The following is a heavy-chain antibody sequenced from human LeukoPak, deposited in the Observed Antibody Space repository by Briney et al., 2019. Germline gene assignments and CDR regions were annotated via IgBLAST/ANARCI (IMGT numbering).Heavy chain of an antibody. D-gene: IGHD5/OR15-5a*01. CDR2: INTNTGNP. J-gene: IGHJ3*02. V-gene: IGHV7-4-1*04. CDR3: ARDLRGDAFDI. Sequence: GASVKVSCKASGYTFTSYAMNWVRQAPGQGLELMGWINTNTGNPTYAQGFTGRFVFSLDTSVSMAYLQISSLKAEDTAVYYCARDLRGDAFDIWGQGTMVTVSS. CDR1: GYTFTSYA.